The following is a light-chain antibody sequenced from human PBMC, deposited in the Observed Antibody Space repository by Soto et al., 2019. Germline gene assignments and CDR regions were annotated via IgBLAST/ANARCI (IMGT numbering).Light chain of an antibody. J-gene: IGKJ1*01. CDR3: QQRSNWWT. V-gene: IGKV3-11*01. Sequence: EIVLTQFPGTLSLSPGERATLSCRASQSVSSYLAWYQQKPGQAPRLLIYDASNRATGIPARFSGSGSGTDFTLTISSLEPEDFAVYYCQQRSNWWTFGQGTKVDIK. CDR2: DAS. CDR1: QSVSSY.